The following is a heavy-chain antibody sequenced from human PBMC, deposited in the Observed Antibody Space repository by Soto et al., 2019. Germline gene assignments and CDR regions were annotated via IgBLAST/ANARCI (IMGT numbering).Heavy chain of an antibody. D-gene: IGHD6-19*01. CDR3: ASPSGPVAGRSPPRLPESYYGRDV. J-gene: IGHJ6*02. V-gene: IGHV1-46*01. Sequence: ASLKVSCKASGYTFTSYYMHWVRQAPGQGLEWAGIINPSGGSTSYAQKFQGRVTMTRDTSASTVYMELRSLRLEDTAVSYCASPSGPVAGRSPPRLPESYYGRDVWGQGSTFTISS. CDR2: INPSGGST. CDR1: GYTFTSYY.